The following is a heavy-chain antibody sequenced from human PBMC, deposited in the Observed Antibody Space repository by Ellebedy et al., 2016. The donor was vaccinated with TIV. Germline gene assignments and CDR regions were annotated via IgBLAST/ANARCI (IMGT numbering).Heavy chain of an antibody. Sequence: MPSETLSLTCAISGDSVSSNRAARNWVRQSPSRGLEWLGRTYYMSKWYNDYAFSVKGRMTISPDTSKNQFSLQLNSVTPGDTAIYYCARSPIATRLIDYWGQGTLVSVSS. CDR3: ARSPIATRLIDY. CDR2: TYYMSKWYN. V-gene: IGHV6-1*01. J-gene: IGHJ4*02. CDR1: GDSVSSNRAA. D-gene: IGHD6-6*01.